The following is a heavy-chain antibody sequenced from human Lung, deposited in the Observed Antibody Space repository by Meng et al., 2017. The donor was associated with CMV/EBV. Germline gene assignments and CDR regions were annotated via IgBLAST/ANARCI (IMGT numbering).Heavy chain of an antibody. CDR2: IYTGGIT. D-gene: IGHD6-25*01. CDR1: GLTVSSNY. V-gene: IGHV3-66*02. Sequence: GESLKISCAVSGLTVSSNYMSWVRQALGKGLEWVSVIYTGGITYYADSVKGRFTISRDNSKNTLYLQMNSLRADDTAVYYCAAEGENSGDETRDAFDLWGQGTXVTVSS. J-gene: IGHJ3*01. CDR3: AAEGENSGDETRDAFDL.